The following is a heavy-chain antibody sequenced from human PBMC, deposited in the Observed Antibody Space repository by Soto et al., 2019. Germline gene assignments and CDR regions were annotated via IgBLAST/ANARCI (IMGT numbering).Heavy chain of an antibody. J-gene: IGHJ4*02. D-gene: IGHD3-22*01. V-gene: IGHV3-30*18. CDR3: AKEHYYDGSGYYPFDY. Sequence: PGGSLRLSCAASGFTFSSYGMHWVRQAPGKGLEWVAVISYDGSNKYYADSVKGRFTISRDNSKNTLYLQMNSLRAEDTAVYYCAKEHYYDGSGYYPFDYWGQGTLVTVSS. CDR1: GFTFSSYG. CDR2: ISYDGSNK.